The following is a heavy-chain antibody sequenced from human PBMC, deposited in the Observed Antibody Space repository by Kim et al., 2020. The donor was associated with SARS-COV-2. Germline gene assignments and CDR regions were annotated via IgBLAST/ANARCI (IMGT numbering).Heavy chain of an antibody. CDR2: ISYDGSNK. D-gene: IGHD2-2*01. CDR1: GFTFSSYG. J-gene: IGHJ4*02. V-gene: IGHV3-33*05. CDR3: ARGGWIVVVPAAMWGGDY. Sequence: GGSLRLSCAASGFTFSSYGMHWVRQAPGKGLEWVAVISYDGSNKYYADSVKGRFTISRDNSKNTLYLQMNSLRAEDTAVYYCARGGWIVVVPAAMWGGDYWGQGTLVTVSS.